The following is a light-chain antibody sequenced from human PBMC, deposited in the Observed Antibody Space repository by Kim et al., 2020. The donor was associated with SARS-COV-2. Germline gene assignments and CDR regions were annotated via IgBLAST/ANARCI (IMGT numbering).Light chain of an antibody. CDR2: DAS. Sequence: ASVGDRVNITCRTSQFISHYLAWYQQKPGKVPQLLIYDASTLQPGVPSRFSGTASGTEFTLTINSLQPEDVATYYCQKYDGAPWTFGQGTKVDIK. V-gene: IGKV1-27*01. CDR1: QFISHY. J-gene: IGKJ1*01. CDR3: QKYDGAPWT.